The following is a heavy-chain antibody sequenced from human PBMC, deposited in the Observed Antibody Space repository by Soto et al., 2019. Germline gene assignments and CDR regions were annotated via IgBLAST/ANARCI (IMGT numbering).Heavy chain of an antibody. CDR3: AREGSGGGGIDV. J-gene: IGHJ6*02. CDR1: GYRFISYG. D-gene: IGHD1-26*01. CDR2: ISPDNGNT. V-gene: IGHV1-18*01. Sequence: QVQLVQSGSEVKKPGASVKVSCKASGYRFISYGLSWVRQAPGQGLEWMGWISPDNGNTNYAQKLKGRVTMTTETATSTAYMELRSLRSDDTAIYWCAREGSGGGGIDVWGQGTTVTVSS.